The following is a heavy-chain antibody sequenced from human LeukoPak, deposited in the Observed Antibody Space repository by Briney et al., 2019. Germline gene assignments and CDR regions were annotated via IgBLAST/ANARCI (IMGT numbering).Heavy chain of an antibody. CDR1: GGNFSSYG. D-gene: IGHD3-9*01. V-gene: IGHV1-69*13. CDR3: ARGPHDYDVLTGYSEEFNWFDP. J-gene: IGHJ5*02. CDR2: IIFVFDTA. Sequence: SVKVSCKASGGNFSSYGISWVRQAPGQGLEWMGGIIFVFDTANYAQKFQGRVTITADESTSTAYMELSSLRSEDTAVYYGARGPHDYDVLTGYSEEFNWFDPWGQGTLVTVSS.